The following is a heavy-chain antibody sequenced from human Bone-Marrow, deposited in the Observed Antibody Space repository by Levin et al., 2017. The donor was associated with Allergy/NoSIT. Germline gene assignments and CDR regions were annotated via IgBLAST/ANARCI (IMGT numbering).Heavy chain of an antibody. V-gene: IGHV4-59*01. D-gene: IGHD3-10*01. Sequence: SETLSLTCTVSGASISSYHWSWIRQPPGKGLEWIGYMYNSGTTNYNPSLKRRVTISADTSKNQFSLRLTSVTAADTAVYFCARDPGIDAFDIWGQGTMVTVSS. CDR2: MYNSGTT. J-gene: IGHJ3*02. CDR3: ARDPGIDAFDI. CDR1: GASISSYH.